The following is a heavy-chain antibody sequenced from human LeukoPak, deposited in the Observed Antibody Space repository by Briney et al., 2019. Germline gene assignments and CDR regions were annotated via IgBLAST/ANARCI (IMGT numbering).Heavy chain of an antibody. CDR3: ARDRGNYFDY. Sequence: SETLSLTCTLSSGSISSYYWSWIRHPPGKGLEWIGYISYSGTTNYNPSLKSRVTISVAPSKEQFSLKLRAVTAPDTAVYYCARDRGNYFDYWGQGTLVTVSS. D-gene: IGHD6-13*01. J-gene: IGHJ4*02. CDR1: SGSISSYY. V-gene: IGHV4-59*01. CDR2: ISYSGTT.